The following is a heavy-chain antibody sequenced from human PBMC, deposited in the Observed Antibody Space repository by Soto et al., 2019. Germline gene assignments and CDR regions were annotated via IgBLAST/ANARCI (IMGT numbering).Heavy chain of an antibody. D-gene: IGHD5-12*01. Sequence: GASVKVSCKASGYTFTSYDINWVRQATGQGLEWMGWMNPNSGNTGYAQKFQGRVTMTRNTSISTAYMELSSLRSEDTAVYYCARWIVRETTNRRYYFDYWGQGTLVTVYS. J-gene: IGHJ4*02. CDR3: ARWIVRETTNRRYYFDY. CDR1: GYTFTSYD. CDR2: MNPNSGNT. V-gene: IGHV1-8*01.